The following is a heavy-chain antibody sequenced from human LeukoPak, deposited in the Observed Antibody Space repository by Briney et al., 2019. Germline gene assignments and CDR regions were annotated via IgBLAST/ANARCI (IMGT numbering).Heavy chain of an antibody. CDR3: ARGGGYYGSVDY. Sequence: SETLSLTCTVSGGSISSYYWSWIRQPPGKGLEWIGYIYYSGSTYYNPSLKSRVTISVDTSKNQFSLKLSSVTAADTAVYYCARGGGYYGSVDYWGQGTLVTVSS. CDR1: GGSISSYY. CDR2: IYYSGST. V-gene: IGHV4-30-4*08. D-gene: IGHD3-10*01. J-gene: IGHJ4*02.